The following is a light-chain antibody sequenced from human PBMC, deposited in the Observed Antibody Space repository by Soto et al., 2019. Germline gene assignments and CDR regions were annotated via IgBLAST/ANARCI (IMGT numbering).Light chain of an antibody. J-gene: IGLJ1*01. V-gene: IGLV1-40*01. CDR1: SSNIGAGYD. CDR3: QSYDRSLSGYV. CDR2: GNS. Sequence: QSVLTQPSSVSGAPGQRVTISCTGSSSNIGAGYDVHWYQQLPGTAPKLLIYGNSNRPSGVPDRFSGSKSGTSASLAITGLQAEDEADYYSQSYDRSLSGYVFGTGTKVTVL.